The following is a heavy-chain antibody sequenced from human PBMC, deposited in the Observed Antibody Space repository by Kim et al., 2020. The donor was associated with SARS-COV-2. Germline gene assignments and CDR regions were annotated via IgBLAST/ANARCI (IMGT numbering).Heavy chain of an antibody. V-gene: IGHV4-59*01. CDR2: IYYSGST. CDR3: ARGGLWSYRPEGWFDP. D-gene: IGHD1-26*01. CDR1: GGSISSYY. Sequence: SETLSLTCTVSGGSISSYYWSWIRQPPGKGLEWIGYIYYSGSTNYNPSLKSRVTISVDTSKNQFSLKLSSVTAADTAVYYCARGGLWSYRPEGWFDPWGQGTLVTVSS. J-gene: IGHJ5*02.